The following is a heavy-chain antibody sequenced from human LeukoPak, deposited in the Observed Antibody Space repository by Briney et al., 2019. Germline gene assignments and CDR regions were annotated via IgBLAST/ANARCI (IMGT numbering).Heavy chain of an antibody. V-gene: IGHV4-39*02. J-gene: IGHJ4*02. D-gene: IGHD1-26*01. CDR1: GGSISSSSYY. CDR2: IYYSGST. CDR3: SRDPTYYLRYGYFDY. Sequence: VKPSETLSLTCTVSGGSISSSSYYWGWIRQPPGKGLEWIGSIYYSGSTYYNPSLKSRVTISVDTSKNQFSLKLSSVTAADTAVYYCSRDPTYYLRYGYFDYWGQGALVTVSS.